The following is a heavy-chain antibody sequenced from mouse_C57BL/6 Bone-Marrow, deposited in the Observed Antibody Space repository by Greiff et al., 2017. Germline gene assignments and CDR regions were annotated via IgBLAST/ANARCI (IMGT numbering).Heavy chain of an antibody. V-gene: IGHV1-26*01. CDR2: INPNNGGT. D-gene: IGHD2-3*01. CDR3: ARAPDGYYYFDY. CDR1: GYTFTDYY. J-gene: IGHJ2*01. Sequence: VQVVESGPELVKPGASVKISCKASGYTFTDYYMNWVKQSHGKSLEWIGDINPNNGGTSYNQKFKGKATLTVDKSSSTAYMELRSLTSEDSAVYYCARAPDGYYYFDYWGQGTTLTVSS.